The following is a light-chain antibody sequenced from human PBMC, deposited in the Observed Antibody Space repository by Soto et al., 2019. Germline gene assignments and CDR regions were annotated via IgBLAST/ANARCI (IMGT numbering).Light chain of an antibody. CDR1: QSVSSSY. J-gene: IGKJ3*01. V-gene: IGKV3-20*01. Sequence: EIVLTQSPGTLSLSPGERATLSCRASQSVSSSYLAWYQQKPGQAPRLLIYSASSRATDIPDRFSRSGSGTDFPLIISRLELEVFAVYYCQQYGSSPPRFTFGPGTRVDI. CDR3: QQYGSSPPRFT. CDR2: SAS.